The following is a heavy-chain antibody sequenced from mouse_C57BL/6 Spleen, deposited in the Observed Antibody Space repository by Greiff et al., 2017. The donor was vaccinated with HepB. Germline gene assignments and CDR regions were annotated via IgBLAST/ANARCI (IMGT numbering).Heavy chain of an antibody. V-gene: IGHV1-82*01. D-gene: IGHD2-12*01. CDR2: IYPGDGDT. CDR3: AAYYSYWYFDV. J-gene: IGHJ1*03. CDR1: GYAFSSSW. Sequence: QVQLQQSGPELVKPGDSVKISCKASGYAFSSSWMNWVKQRPGKGLEWIGRIYPGDGDTNYNGKFKGKATLTADNSSSTAYMQLSSLTSEDSAVYFCAAYYSYWYFDVWGTGTTVTVSS.